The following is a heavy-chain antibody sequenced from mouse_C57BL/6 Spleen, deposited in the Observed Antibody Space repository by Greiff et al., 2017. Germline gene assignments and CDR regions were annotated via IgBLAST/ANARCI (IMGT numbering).Heavy chain of an antibody. CDR2: IYPSDSET. Sequence: VQLQQPGAELVRPGSSVKLSCKASGYTFTSYWMDWVKQRPGQGLEWIGNIYPSDSETHYNQKFQDKATLTVDKSSSTAYMQLSSLTSEDSAVYYCARSGATVPFAYWGQGTLVTVSA. V-gene: IGHV1-61*01. CDR1: GYTFTSYW. CDR3: ARSGATVPFAY. J-gene: IGHJ3*01. D-gene: IGHD1-1*01.